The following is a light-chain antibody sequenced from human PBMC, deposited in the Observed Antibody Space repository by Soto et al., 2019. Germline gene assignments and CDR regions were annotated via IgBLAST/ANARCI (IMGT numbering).Light chain of an antibody. Sequence: EILLTQSPGTLSLSPGEIATLSFMSSHIVSSIYLAXYQHKXXXXXXXLIXXASIISXGIPDRFSGSGSGTDFTLTISRLEPEDFAVYYCQQYGSSPRTFGQGTKVDIK. CDR2: XAS. V-gene: IGKV3-20*01. J-gene: IGKJ1*01. CDR1: HIVSSIY. CDR3: QQYGSSPRT.